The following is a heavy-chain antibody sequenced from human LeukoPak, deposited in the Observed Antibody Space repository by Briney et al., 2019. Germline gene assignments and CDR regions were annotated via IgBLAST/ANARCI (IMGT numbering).Heavy chain of an antibody. D-gene: IGHD4-11*01. CDR1: GGTFSSYA. Sequence: SCKASGGTFSSYAMSWVRQAPGKGLEWVSAISGSGGSTYYADSVKGRFTISRDNSKNTLYLQMNSLRAEDTAVYYCARGVTKFLYYMDVWGKGTTVTVSS. V-gene: IGHV3-23*01. J-gene: IGHJ6*03. CDR2: ISGSGGST. CDR3: ARGVTKFLYYMDV.